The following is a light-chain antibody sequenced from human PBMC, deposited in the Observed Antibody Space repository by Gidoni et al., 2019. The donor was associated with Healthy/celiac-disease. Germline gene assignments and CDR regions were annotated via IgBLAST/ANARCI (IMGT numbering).Light chain of an antibody. CDR1: QSVSGN. CDR2: GAS. J-gene: IGKJ1*01. CDR3: QQYNNWPPWT. Sequence: EIVMTQSPATLSVSPGERATLSCRASQSVSGNLAWYQQKPGQAPRLLIYGASTRATGIPARFSGSGSGTEFTLTISSLQSEDFAVYYCQQYNNWPPWTFGQXTKVEIK. V-gene: IGKV3-15*01.